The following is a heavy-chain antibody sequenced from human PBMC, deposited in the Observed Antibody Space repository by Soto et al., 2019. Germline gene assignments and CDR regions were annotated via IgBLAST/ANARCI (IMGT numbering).Heavy chain of an antibody. CDR1: GGTFSSYA. J-gene: IGHJ6*02. V-gene: IGHV1-69*13. D-gene: IGHD2-15*01. CDR2: IIPIFGTA. CDR3: ARGSESTTQRQYHYGMDV. Sequence: SVKVSCKASGGTFSSYAISWVRQAPGQGLEWMGGIIPIFGTANYAQKFQGRVTITADESTSTAYMELSSLRSEDTAVYYCARGSESTTQRQYHYGMDVWGQGTTVTVSS.